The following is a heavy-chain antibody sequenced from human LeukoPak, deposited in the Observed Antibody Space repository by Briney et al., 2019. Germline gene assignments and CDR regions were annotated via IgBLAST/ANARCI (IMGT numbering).Heavy chain of an antibody. Sequence: PGGSLRLSCVASGFTFSNYWMHWVRQAPGKGLEWVANIKQDGSEKYYVDSVKGRFTISRDDSKNTAYLQMSNLETQDTAVYYCMVLWQQLVPVIQWGQGTLVIVSS. CDR2: IKQDGSEK. D-gene: IGHD6-13*01. CDR3: MVLWQQLVPVIQ. V-gene: IGHV3-7*03. CDR1: GFTFSNYW. J-gene: IGHJ4*02.